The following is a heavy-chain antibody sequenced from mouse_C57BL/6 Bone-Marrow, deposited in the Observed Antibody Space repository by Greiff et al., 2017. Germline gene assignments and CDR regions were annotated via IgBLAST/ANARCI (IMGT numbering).Heavy chain of an antibody. J-gene: IGHJ2*01. CDR1: GFNIKDYY. CDR2: IDPEDGET. Sequence: EVQLQQSGAELVKPGASVKLSCTASGFNIKDYYMHWVKQRTEQGLEWIGRIDPEDGETKYAPKFPGKATITADTSSNTAYLQLSSLTSEDTAVYYCASASWDRVFDYWGQGSTLTVSS. V-gene: IGHV14-2*01. D-gene: IGHD3-3*01. CDR3: ASASWDRVFDY.